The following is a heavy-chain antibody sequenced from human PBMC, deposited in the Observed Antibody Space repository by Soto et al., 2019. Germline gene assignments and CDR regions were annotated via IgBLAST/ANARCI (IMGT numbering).Heavy chain of an antibody. V-gene: IGHV1-24*01. CDR3: ARVPYCSGGSCYPGWFDP. Sequence: GASVKVSCKVSGYTLTELSMHWVRQAPGKGLEWMGGFDPEDGETIYAQKFQGRVTMTEDTSTDTAYMELSSLRSEDTAVYYCARVPYCSGGSCYPGWFDPWGQGTLVTSPQ. D-gene: IGHD2-15*01. CDR2: FDPEDGET. J-gene: IGHJ5*02. CDR1: GYTLTELS.